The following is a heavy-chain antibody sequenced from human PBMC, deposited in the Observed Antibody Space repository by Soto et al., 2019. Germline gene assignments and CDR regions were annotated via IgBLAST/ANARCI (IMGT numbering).Heavy chain of an antibody. Sequence: GSLRLSYVASGFTFTTYLLIWVRQAPGKGLQWVANIRQDGGAQYYVDSVKGRFTISRDNAKNSVYLQMDSLRVEDTAVYYCVRGGHGSGSYLGSAWGQGILVTVSS. V-gene: IGHV3-7*03. D-gene: IGHD3-10*01. CDR3: VRGGHGSGSYLGSA. CDR1: GFTFTTYL. CDR2: IRQDGGAQ. J-gene: IGHJ5*02.